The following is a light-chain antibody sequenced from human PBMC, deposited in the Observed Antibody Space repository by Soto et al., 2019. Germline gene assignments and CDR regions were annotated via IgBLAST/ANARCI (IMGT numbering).Light chain of an antibody. CDR2: KAS. Sequence: DIQLTQSPPTLSASVGDRVTITCRASQSIRYYLAWYQQMPGKAPKLLIYKASSLESGVPSRFSGSGSGTEFTLTISSLQPDDFATYYCQQYNSYSAFGQGTKVDIK. J-gene: IGKJ1*01. CDR1: QSIRYY. V-gene: IGKV1-5*03. CDR3: QQYNSYSA.